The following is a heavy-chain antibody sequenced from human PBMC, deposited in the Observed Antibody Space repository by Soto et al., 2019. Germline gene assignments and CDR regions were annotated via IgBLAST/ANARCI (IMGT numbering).Heavy chain of an antibody. CDR3: EGGGFTMKNAFDI. CDR2: IIPIFGTA. Sequence: QVQLVQSGAEVKKPGSSVKVSCKASGGTFSSYAISWVRQAPGQGLEWMGGIIPIFGTANYAQKFQGRVTITADESTSTAYMELSSLRSADTAVSYGEGGGFTMKNAFDIWGQGTMVTVSS. CDR1: GGTFSSYA. V-gene: IGHV1-69*01. J-gene: IGHJ3*02. D-gene: IGHD3-22*01.